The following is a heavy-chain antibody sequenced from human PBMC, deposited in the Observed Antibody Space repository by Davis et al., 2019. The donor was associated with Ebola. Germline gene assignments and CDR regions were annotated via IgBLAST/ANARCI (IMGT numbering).Heavy chain of an antibody. D-gene: IGHD5-24*01. CDR1: GGSFSGYY. CDR3: ARDSLRDGYPELDY. J-gene: IGHJ4*02. V-gene: IGHV3-11*04. CDR2: ISGSGGST. Sequence: GGSLRLSCAVYGGSFSGYYWSWIRQPPGKGLEWVSGISGSGGSTYYADSVKGRFTISRDNAKDSLYLQMSSLGAEDTAVYYCARDSLRDGYPELDYWGQGTLVTVSS.